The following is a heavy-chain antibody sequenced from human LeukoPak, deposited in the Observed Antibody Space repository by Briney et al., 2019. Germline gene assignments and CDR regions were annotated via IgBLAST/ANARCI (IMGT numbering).Heavy chain of an antibody. CDR1: GFTFSRSG. J-gene: IGHJ4*02. Sequence: GGSLRLSCAASGFTFSRSGIHWVRQAPGRGLEWVAVISYDERDAYYADSVKGRFTISRDNSKNTLYLQMNSLRAEDTAVYYCAKDSKGSGTYYDRYFDYWGQGTLVTVSS. D-gene: IGHD3-10*01. CDR2: ISYDERDA. CDR3: AKDSKGSGTYYDRYFDY. V-gene: IGHV3-30*18.